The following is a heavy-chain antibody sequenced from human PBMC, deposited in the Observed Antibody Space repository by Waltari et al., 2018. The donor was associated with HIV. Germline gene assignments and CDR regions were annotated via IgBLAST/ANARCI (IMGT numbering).Heavy chain of an antibody. CDR3: TRGRGRQWLVTDFDY. J-gene: IGHJ4*02. V-gene: IGHV3-49*03. CDR1: GFSSGDNA. D-gene: IGHD6-19*01. CDR2: IRSKGHGGTT. Sequence: EVQLVESGGGLVQPGRSLRFSCTVSGFSSGDNAMTWFRQAPGTGLEWVGFIRSKGHGGTTEDAASVKGRLSISRDDSKSTAYLQMNSLKTEDTAVYYCTRGRGRQWLVTDFDYWGQGTLVTVSS.